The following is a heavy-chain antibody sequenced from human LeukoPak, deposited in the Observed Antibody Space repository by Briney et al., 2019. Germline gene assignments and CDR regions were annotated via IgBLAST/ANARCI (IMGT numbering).Heavy chain of an antibody. CDR2: IIPIFSTA. Sequence: SVKVSCKASGGTFSSYAISWVRQAPGQGLEWMGGIIPIFSTANYAQKFQGRVTITTDESTSTAYMELSSLRSEDTAVYYCATGGTSSTYYYYYMDVWGKGTTVTVSS. CDR1: GGTFSSYA. J-gene: IGHJ6*03. D-gene: IGHD2-2*01. V-gene: IGHV1-69*05. CDR3: ATGGTSSTYYYYYMDV.